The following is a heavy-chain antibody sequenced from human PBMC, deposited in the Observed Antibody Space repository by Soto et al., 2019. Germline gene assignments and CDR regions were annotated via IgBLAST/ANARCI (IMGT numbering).Heavy chain of an antibody. J-gene: IGHJ6*02. CDR2: IYYTGNT. CDR1: YGSISNYY. Sequence: SETLSLTCTVSYGSISNYYWNWIRQPPGKGLEWIGYIYYTGNTNSNPSLKSRVTLSLDTSKNQLSLKLTSVTPADTAVYYCARESDIPYGIDVWGQGTTVTVSS. CDR3: ARESDIPYGIDV. V-gene: IGHV4-59*01.